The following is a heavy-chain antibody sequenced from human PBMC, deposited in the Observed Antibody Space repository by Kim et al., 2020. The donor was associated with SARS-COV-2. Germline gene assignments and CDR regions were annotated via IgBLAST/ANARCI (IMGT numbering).Heavy chain of an antibody. J-gene: IGHJ4*02. CDR1: GFIFNNYA. Sequence: GGSLRLSCAGSGFIFNNYAMSWVRQAPGKGLEWVSGISGSGTTTHYADSVKGRFTISRDNSKNTMFLQMNSLRAEDTAIYYCAKRGHYDSSNSYASFDSWGQGTLVTVSS. CDR2: ISGSGTTT. D-gene: IGHD3-22*01. V-gene: IGHV3-23*01. CDR3: AKRGHYDSSNSYASFDS.